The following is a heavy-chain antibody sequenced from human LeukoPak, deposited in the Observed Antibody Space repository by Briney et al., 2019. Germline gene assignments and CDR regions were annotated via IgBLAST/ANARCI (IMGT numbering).Heavy chain of an antibody. CDR2: IYHSGST. V-gene: IGHV4-38-2*02. Sequence: PSETLSLTCTVSGYSISSGYYWGWIRQPPGKGLEWIGSIYHSGSTYYNPSLKSRVTISVDTSKNQFSLKLSSVTAADTAVYYCARAPLDYYDSSGYYYYFDYWGQGTLVTVSS. CDR3: ARAPLDYYDSSGYYYYFDY. D-gene: IGHD3-22*01. CDR1: GYSISSGYY. J-gene: IGHJ4*02.